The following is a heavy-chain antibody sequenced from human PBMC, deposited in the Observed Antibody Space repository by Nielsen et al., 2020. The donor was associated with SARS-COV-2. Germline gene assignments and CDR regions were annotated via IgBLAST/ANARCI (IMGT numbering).Heavy chain of an antibody. CDR2: ISYEGSKK. J-gene: IGHJ6*02. D-gene: IGHD3-16*01. CDR3: AKRRAVFMLTFGGEGAMDV. Sequence: GESLKISCAASGFNFNNFGFHWVRQAPGKGLEWVASISYEGSKKYYADSLTGRFTVSRDTSKNTVYLQMNSLSVEDTAVYHCAKRRAVFMLTFGGEGAMDVWGQGTTVSVS. CDR1: GFNFNNFG. V-gene: IGHV3-30*18.